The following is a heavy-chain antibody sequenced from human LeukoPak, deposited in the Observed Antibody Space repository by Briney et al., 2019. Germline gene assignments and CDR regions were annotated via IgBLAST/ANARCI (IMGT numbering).Heavy chain of an antibody. D-gene: IGHD3-10*01. CDR1: GFTFSSYA. J-gene: IGHJ4*02. Sequence: QAGGSLRLSCAASGFTFSSYAMHWVRQAPGKGLEWVAVISYDGSNKYYADSVKGRFTISRDNSKNTLYLQMNSLRAEDTAVYYCAREPFTYYYGSGSHYYFDYWGQGTLVTVSS. CDR2: ISYDGSNK. CDR3: AREPFTYYYGSGSHYYFDY. V-gene: IGHV3-30-3*01.